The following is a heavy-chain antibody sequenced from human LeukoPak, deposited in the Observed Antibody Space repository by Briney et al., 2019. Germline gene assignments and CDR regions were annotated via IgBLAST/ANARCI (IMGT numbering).Heavy chain of an antibody. CDR1: GGSISSYY. D-gene: IGHD4-17*01. Sequence: SETLSLTCTVSGGSISSYYWSWIRQPLGKGLEWIGYIYSSGSTYYNPSLKSRVTISVDTSKNQFSLKLSSVTAADTAVYYCARDRRATVTTSGWFDPWGQGTLVTVSS. CDR2: IYSSGST. V-gene: IGHV4-59*12. CDR3: ARDRRATVTTSGWFDP. J-gene: IGHJ5*02.